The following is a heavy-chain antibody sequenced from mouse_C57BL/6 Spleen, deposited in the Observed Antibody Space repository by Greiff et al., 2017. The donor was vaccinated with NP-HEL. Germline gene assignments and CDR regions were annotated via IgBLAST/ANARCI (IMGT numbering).Heavy chain of an antibody. J-gene: IGHJ4*01. CDR1: GYTFTSYW. CDR3: AIFDGYYPYDYAMDY. CDR2: IHPSDSDT. V-gene: IGHV1-74*01. D-gene: IGHD2-3*01. Sequence: QVQLKQPGAELVKPGASVKVSCKASGYTFTSYWMHWVKQRPGQGLEWIGRIHPSDSDTNYNQKFKGKATLTVDKSSSTAYMQLSSLTSEDSAVYYCAIFDGYYPYDYAMDYWGQGTSVTVSS.